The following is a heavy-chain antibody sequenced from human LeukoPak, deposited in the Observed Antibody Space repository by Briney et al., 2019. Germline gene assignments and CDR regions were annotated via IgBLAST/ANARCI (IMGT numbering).Heavy chain of an antibody. Sequence: GGSLRLSCAASGFTFSSYGMHWVRQAPGKGLEWVAVISYDGSNKYYADSVRGRFTISRDNPKNTLYLQMNSLRAEDTAVYYCAAIFGVVIRYYYGMDVWGQGTTVTVSS. CDR3: AAIFGVVIRYYYGMDV. CDR1: GFTFSSYG. J-gene: IGHJ6*02. V-gene: IGHV3-30*03. D-gene: IGHD3-3*01. CDR2: ISYDGSNK.